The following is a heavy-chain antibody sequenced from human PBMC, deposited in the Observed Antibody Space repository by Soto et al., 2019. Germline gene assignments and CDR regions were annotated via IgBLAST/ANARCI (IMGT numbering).Heavy chain of an antibody. D-gene: IGHD1-26*01. Sequence: GGSLRLSCAASGFTFSDYSMTWVRQARGKGLEWISYISGSSSTMYYADSVKGRFTISRDNAKNSLYLQMNSLRDEDTAVYYCARDRERYSGSYYVPNVGGVWGQGTTVTVSS. CDR2: ISGSSSTM. CDR3: ARDRERYSGSYYVPNVGGV. CDR1: GFTFSDYS. J-gene: IGHJ6*02. V-gene: IGHV3-48*02.